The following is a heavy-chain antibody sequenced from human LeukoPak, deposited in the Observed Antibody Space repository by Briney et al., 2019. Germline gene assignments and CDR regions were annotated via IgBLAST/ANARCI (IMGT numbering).Heavy chain of an antibody. CDR1: GFTFSNYW. J-gene: IGHJ4*02. CDR2: IKQDGSDK. CDR3: ARASGSSSYLDY. Sequence: GGSLRLSCAASGFTFSNYWMSWVRQAPGKGLEWVANIKQDGSDKYYVDSVKGRFTISRDNAKNTLYLQMNSLRAEDTAVYYCARASGSSSYLDYWGQGTLVTVSS. D-gene: IGHD1-26*01. V-gene: IGHV3-7*04.